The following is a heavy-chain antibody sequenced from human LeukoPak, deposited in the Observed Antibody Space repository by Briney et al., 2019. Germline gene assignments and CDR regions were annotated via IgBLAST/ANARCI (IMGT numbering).Heavy chain of an antibody. V-gene: IGHV1-18*01. CDR2: ISAYNGNT. CDR3: AREGPFTVAGKGNFDY. CDR1: GYTFTSYG. J-gene: IGHJ4*02. Sequence: GASVKVSCKASGYTFTSYGISWVRQAPGQGLEWMGWISAYNGNTNYAQKLQGRVTMTTDTSTSTAYMELRSLRSDDTAVYYCAREGPFTVAGKGNFDYWGQGTPVTVSS. D-gene: IGHD6-19*01.